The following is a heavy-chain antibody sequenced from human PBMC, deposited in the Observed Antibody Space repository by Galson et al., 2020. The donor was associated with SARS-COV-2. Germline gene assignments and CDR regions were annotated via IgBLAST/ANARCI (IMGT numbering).Heavy chain of an antibody. Sequence: GESLKISCKASGFTLTSYGISWVRQAPGQGLEWMGWISGYNDNTNYAQNLQGRVTMTTDTSTSTAYMELRSLRSDDTAVYYCARMGDCGGECYRTNYYYYYGMDVWGQGTTVTVSS. CDR3: ARMGDCGGECYRTNYYYYYGMDV. D-gene: IGHD2-21*01. V-gene: IGHV1-18*01. CDR1: GFTLTSYG. J-gene: IGHJ6*02. CDR2: ISGYNDNT.